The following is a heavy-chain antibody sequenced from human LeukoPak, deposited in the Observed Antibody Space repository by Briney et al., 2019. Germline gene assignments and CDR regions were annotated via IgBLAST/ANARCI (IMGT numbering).Heavy chain of an antibody. CDR1: GFTFSRYA. J-gene: IGHJ4*02. D-gene: IGHD1-26*01. V-gene: IGHV3-64D*09. CDR2: INDIGGRT. CDR3: VKDVGGSYAFDY. Sequence: GGSLRLSCSASGFTFSRYAMHWVRQALGKGLEYVSGINDIGGRTHYGDSVKGRFSISRDNSKNTLHLQMSTLRAEDTALYYCVKDVGGSYAFDYWGQGILVTVAS.